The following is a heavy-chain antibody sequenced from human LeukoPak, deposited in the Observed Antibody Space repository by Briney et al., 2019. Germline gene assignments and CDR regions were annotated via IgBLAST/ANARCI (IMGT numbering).Heavy chain of an antibody. D-gene: IGHD3-9*01. V-gene: IGHV3-7*01. CDR2: IKQDGSEK. CDR1: GFTFSSYW. CDR3: AVNGVLRYFDWPYDY. Sequence: GGSLRLSCAASGFTFSSYWMSWVRQAPGKGLEWVANIKQDGSEKYYVDSVKGRFTISRDNAKNSLYLQMNSLRAEDTAVYYCAVNGVLRYFDWPYDYWGQGTLVIVSS. J-gene: IGHJ4*02.